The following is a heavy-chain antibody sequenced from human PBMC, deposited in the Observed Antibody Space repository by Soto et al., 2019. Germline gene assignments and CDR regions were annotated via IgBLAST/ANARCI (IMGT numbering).Heavy chain of an antibody. CDR1: GGSISSSSYY. Sequence: QLQLPESGPGLVKPSETLSLTCTVSGGSISSSSYYWGWIRQPPGKGLEWIGIIYYSGSTYYNPSLKTRVTISVDTSKNQCSLKLSSVTAADTAVYYCASRKEGYCSGASCYALLDYWGQGTLVTVSS. D-gene: IGHD2-15*01. V-gene: IGHV4-39*01. CDR2: IYYSGST. J-gene: IGHJ4*02. CDR3: ASRKEGYCSGASCYALLDY.